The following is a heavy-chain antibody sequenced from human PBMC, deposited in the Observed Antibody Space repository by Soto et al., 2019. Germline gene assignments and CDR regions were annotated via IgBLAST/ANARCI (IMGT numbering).Heavy chain of an antibody. CDR1: GFTFSTYW. Sequence: EVQLVESGGGLVQPGGSLRLPCAASGFTFSTYWMTWVRQPPGKGLEWVASINQDGSERYYVDSVRGRFTISRDNAKNSLYLHMNILRDEDTAVYYCVCGGTFFVYWGQGTLVTVSP. CDR3: VCGGTFFVY. J-gene: IGHJ4*02. V-gene: IGHV3-7*01. CDR2: INQDGSER. D-gene: IGHD3-16*01.